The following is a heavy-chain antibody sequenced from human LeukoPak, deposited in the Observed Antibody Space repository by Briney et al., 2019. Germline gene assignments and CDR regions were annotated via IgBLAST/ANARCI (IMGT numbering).Heavy chain of an antibody. D-gene: IGHD3-3*01. V-gene: IGHV3-66*01. J-gene: IGHJ4*02. CDR1: GLTVSSTY. Sequence: PGGSLRLSCAASGLTVSSTYMSWVRQTPGKGLEWVSVIYSGGSTYYADSVKGRFTISRDNSKNTLYLQMNSLRAEDTAVYYCARELLEWYFDYWGQGTLVTVSS. CDR2: IYSGGST. CDR3: ARELLEWYFDY.